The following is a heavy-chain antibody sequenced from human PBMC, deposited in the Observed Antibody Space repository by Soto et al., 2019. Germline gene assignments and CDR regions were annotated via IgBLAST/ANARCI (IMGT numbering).Heavy chain of an antibody. V-gene: IGHV4-59*01. CDR3: ARGGRGYSSSWFDY. CDR1: GASISSFY. Sequence: PSETLSLTCTVTGASISSFYWSCIRQPPGKGLEWIGHIDGNGITNYNPSLKSRVIVSLDTSKTQVALKLTSVTAADTAVYYCARGGRGYSSSWFDYWGQGTLVTVS. D-gene: IGHD6-13*01. CDR2: IDGNGIT. J-gene: IGHJ4*02.